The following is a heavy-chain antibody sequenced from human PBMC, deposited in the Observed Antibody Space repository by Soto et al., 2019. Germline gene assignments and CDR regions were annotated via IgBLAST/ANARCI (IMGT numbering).Heavy chain of an antibody. CDR3: AKASHYDFWSGYLFDY. Sequence: EVQLVESGGGLVQPGRPLRLSCAASGFTFDDYAMHWVRQAPGKGLEWVSGISWNSGSIGYADSVKGRFTISRDNAKNSLYLQMNSLRAEDTALYYCAKASHYDFWSGYLFDYWGQGTLVTVSS. J-gene: IGHJ4*02. CDR1: GFTFDDYA. V-gene: IGHV3-9*01. CDR2: ISWNSGSI. D-gene: IGHD3-3*01.